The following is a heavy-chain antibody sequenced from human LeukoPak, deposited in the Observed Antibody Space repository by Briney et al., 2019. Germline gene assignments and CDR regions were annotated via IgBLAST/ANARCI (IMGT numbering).Heavy chain of an antibody. D-gene: IGHD5-18*01. J-gene: IGHJ4*02. CDR3: AKDGQGHSYGTFDY. Sequence: PGGSLRLSCAASGFTLSSYAMSWVRQAPGKGLEWVSAISGSGGSTYYADSVKGRFTISRDNSKNTLYLQMNSLRAEDTAVYYCAKDGQGHSYGTFDYWGPGNPGHRLL. CDR1: GFTLSSYA. V-gene: IGHV3-23*01. CDR2: ISGSGGST.